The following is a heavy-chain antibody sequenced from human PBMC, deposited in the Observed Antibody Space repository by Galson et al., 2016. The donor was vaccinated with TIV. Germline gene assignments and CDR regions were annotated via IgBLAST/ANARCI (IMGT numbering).Heavy chain of an antibody. D-gene: IGHD4-17*01. CDR1: GDTFTGYY. J-gene: IGHJ4*02. V-gene: IGHV1-2*02. CDR3: ARARYGDCFDY. Sequence: SVKVSCKASGDTFTGYYVHWVRQAPGQGLEWMGWIDPRSVATNYAQKFQGRVTMTRDTSISTAHMELTRLTPDDTAGYYCARARYGDCFDYWGQGTLVTVSS. CDR2: IDPRSVAT.